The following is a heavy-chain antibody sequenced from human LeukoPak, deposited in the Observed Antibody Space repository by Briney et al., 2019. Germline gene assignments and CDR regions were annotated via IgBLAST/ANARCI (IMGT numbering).Heavy chain of an antibody. CDR2: IHPEGNEK. J-gene: IGHJ4*02. CDR3: ARGDAFSGDH. Sequence: GGSLRLSCAVSGFSFTNFWMSWVRQAPGRGLEWVANIHPEGNEKYHVESVKGRFTISRDNTKNLLFLQMNGLRVEDTAVYYCARGDAFSGDHWGQGTLITVSS. CDR1: GFSFTNFW. V-gene: IGHV3-7*04.